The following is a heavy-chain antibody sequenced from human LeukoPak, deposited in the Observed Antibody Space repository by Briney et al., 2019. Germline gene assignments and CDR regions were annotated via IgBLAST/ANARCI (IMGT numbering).Heavy chain of an antibody. CDR1: GFTFSSYW. Sequence: GGSLRLSCAASGFTFSSYWMHWVRQAPGRGLVWVSRINTDGSSTSYADSVKGRFTISRDNAKNTLYLQMNSLRAEDTAVYYCARDRSYFERPDAFDIWGQGTMVTVSS. V-gene: IGHV3-74*01. J-gene: IGHJ3*02. D-gene: IGHD3-10*01. CDR2: INTDGSST. CDR3: ARDRSYFERPDAFDI.